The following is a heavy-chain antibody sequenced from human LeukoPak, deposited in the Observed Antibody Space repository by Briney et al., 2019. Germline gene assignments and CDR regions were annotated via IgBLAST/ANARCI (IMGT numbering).Heavy chain of an antibody. CDR3: ARKFGSYYSDY. V-gene: IGHV3-23*01. J-gene: IGHJ4*02. D-gene: IGHD1-26*01. CDR2: ISGGGST. CDR1: GFTFSSYV. Sequence: GGSLRLSCAASGFTFSSYVMSWVRQAPGKGLEWVSGISGGGSTYYADSVKGRFTVSRDNSKNTLYLQVNSLRAEDTAVYDCARKFGSYYSDYWGQGTLVTVSS.